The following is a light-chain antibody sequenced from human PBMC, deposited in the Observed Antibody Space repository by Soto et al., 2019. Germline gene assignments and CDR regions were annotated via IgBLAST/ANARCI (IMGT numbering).Light chain of an antibody. CDR1: HSISTY. Sequence: DIQMTQSPSSLSASVGDRVTITCRANHSISTYLNWYQQKPGKAPKLLIYSTSNLQSGVPSRFSGRGSGTDFTLTISSLQPEDFATYFCQQGYNTPLTFGGGTKVDIK. CDR3: QQGYNTPLT. J-gene: IGKJ4*01. CDR2: STS. V-gene: IGKV1-39*01.